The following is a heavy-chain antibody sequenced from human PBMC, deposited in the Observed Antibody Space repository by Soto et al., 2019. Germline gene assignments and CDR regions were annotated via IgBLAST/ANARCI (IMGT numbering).Heavy chain of an antibody. Sequence: PSETLSLTCTVSGGSISSGDYYWSWIRQPPGKGLEWIGYIYYSGNTYYNPSLKSRVTISVDTSKNQFSLKLSSVTAADTAVYYCESDVWDLGVYWGQGTLVTVSS. CDR2: IYYSGNT. V-gene: IGHV4-30-4*01. CDR1: GGSISSGDYY. J-gene: IGHJ4*02. D-gene: IGHD1-26*01. CDR3: ESDVWDLGVY.